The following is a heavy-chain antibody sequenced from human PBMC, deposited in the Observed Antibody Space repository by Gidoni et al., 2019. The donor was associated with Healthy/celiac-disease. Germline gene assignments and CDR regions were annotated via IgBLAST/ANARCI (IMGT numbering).Heavy chain of an antibody. D-gene: IGHD3-22*01. J-gene: IGHJ4*02. V-gene: IGHV4-39*01. Sequence: STYYNPSLKSRVTISVDTSKNQFSLKLSSVTAADTAVYYCARHEGLRGGYYPNWGQGTLVTVSS. CDR2: ST. CDR3: ARHEGLRGGYYPN.